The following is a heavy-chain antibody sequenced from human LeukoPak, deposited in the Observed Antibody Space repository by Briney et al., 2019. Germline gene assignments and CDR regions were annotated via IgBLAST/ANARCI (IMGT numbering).Heavy chain of an antibody. D-gene: IGHD2-21*02. V-gene: IGHV1-69*06. CDR2: IIPIFGTA. CDR1: GGTFSSYA. CDR3: ARDGRYCGGDCYFGY. Sequence: ASVKVSCKASGGTFSSYAISWVRQAPGQGLEWMGGIIPIFGTANYAQKFQGRVTITADKSTSTAYMELSSLRSEDTAVYYCARDGRYCGGDCYFGYWGQGTLVAVSS. J-gene: IGHJ4*02.